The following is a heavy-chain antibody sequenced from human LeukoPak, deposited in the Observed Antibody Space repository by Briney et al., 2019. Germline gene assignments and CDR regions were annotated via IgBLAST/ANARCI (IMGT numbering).Heavy chain of an antibody. J-gene: IGHJ4*02. D-gene: IGHD3-9*01. CDR2: ISSDGHVE. CDR3: ARDTLNGPFVISLDY. V-gene: IGHV3-48*03. Sequence: PVGSLRLSCAASGFSFSSYEMNWVRQAPGKGLEWVSHISSDGHVETYVDSVRGRFTMSRDNAKNFLFLQMNGLRAEDTAVYYCARDTLNGPFVISLDYWGQGALVTVSS. CDR1: GFSFSSYE.